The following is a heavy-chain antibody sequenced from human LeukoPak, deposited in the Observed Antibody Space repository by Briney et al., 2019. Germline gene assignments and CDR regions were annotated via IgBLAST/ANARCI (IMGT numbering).Heavy chain of an antibody. D-gene: IGHD3-10*01. CDR2: IYYSGST. V-gene: IGHV4-59*01. CDR1: GFTFSSYA. Sequence: GSLRLSCAASGFTFSSYAMSWVRQAPGKGLEWIGYIYYSGSTNYNPSLKSRVTISVDTSKNQFSLKLSSVTAADTAVYYCARDKAHYGRGHFDYWGQGTLVTVSS. J-gene: IGHJ4*02. CDR3: ARDKAHYGRGHFDY.